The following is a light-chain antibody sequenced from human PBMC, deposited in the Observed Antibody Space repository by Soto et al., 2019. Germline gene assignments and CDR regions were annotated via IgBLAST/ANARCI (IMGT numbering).Light chain of an antibody. Sequence: DIQKTQSPSTLSASVGDRVTITCRASQSIPTWLAWYQQKPGKAPKLLIYDASSLETGVPSRFSGSGSGTEFTLTISSLQPEDFATYYCQQYDTYWTFGQGTKVDIK. J-gene: IGKJ1*01. CDR3: QQYDTYWT. CDR2: DAS. CDR1: QSIPTW. V-gene: IGKV1-5*01.